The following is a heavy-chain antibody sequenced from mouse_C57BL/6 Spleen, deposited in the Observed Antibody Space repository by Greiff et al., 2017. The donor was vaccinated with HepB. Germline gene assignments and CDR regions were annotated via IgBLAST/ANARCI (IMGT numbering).Heavy chain of an antibody. CDR3: ASLYGNPRYFDV. CDR2: IRNKANGYTT. J-gene: IGHJ1*03. Sequence: EVKVEESGGGLVQPGGSLSLSCAASGFTFTDYYMSWVRQPPGKALEWLGFIRNKANGYTTEYSASVKGRFTISRDNSQSILYLQMNALRAEDSATYYCASLYGNPRYFDVWGTGTTVTVSS. D-gene: IGHD2-1*01. V-gene: IGHV7-3*01. CDR1: GFTFTDYY.